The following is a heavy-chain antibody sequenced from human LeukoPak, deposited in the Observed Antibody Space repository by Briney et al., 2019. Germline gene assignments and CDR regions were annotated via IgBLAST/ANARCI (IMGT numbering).Heavy chain of an antibody. D-gene: IGHD1-26*01. Sequence: GGSLRLSCAASGFTFSSYGMHWVHQAPGKGLEWVAFIRYDGSNKYYADSVKGRFTISRDNSKNTLYLQMNSLRAEDTAGYYCATEAYSGSLRSFDYWGQGTLVTVSS. CDR1: GFTFSSYG. CDR2: IRYDGSNK. CDR3: ATEAYSGSLRSFDY. V-gene: IGHV3-30*02. J-gene: IGHJ4*02.